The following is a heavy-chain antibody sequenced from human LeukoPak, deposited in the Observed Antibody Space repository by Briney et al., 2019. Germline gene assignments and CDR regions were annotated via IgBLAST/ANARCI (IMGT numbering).Heavy chain of an antibody. D-gene: IGHD2-2*01. V-gene: IGHV3-7*03. J-gene: IGHJ4*02. CDR2: IKQDGSEK. CDR1: GFTFSSYW. Sequence: GGSLRLSCAASGFTFSSYWMSWVRQAPGKGLEWVANIKQDGSEKYYVDSVKGRFTISRDNAKNSLYLQLNSLRAEDTAVYYCAREAYCSSTSCSRAYFDYWGQGTLVTVSS. CDR3: AREAYCSSTSCSRAYFDY.